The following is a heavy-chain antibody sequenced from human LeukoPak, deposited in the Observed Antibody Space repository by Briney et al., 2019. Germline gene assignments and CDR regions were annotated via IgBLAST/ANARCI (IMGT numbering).Heavy chain of an antibody. CDR2: IYTSGTT. V-gene: IGHV4-61*02. D-gene: IGHD3-9*01. CDR3: AREVSDYDILTGWIDY. J-gene: IGHJ4*02. CDR1: GVSIRSGSYY. Sequence: SQTLSLTCTVSGVSIRSGSYYWSWIRQPAGKGLEWIGRIYTSGTTNYNPSLKSRDTISVGTSNSQFSLKLSSVTAADTAVYYCAREVSDYDILTGWIDYWGQGALVSVSS.